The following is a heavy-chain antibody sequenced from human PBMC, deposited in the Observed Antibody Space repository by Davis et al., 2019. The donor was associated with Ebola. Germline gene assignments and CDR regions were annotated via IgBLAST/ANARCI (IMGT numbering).Heavy chain of an antibody. CDR3: ARDWGYSSSLDAFDI. Sequence: ASVQVSCKASGYTFISYGITWVRQAPGQGLEWMGWISGYNGNTNYAQNLQGRVTMTTDTSTSTAYMELRGLRSDDTAVYYCARDWGYSSSLDAFDIWGQGTMVTVSS. V-gene: IGHV1-18*01. J-gene: IGHJ3*02. CDR2: ISGYNGNT. D-gene: IGHD6-13*01. CDR1: GYTFISYG.